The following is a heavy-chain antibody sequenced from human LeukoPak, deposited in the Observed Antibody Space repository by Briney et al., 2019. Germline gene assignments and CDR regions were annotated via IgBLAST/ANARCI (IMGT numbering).Heavy chain of an antibody. D-gene: IGHD2-2*01. CDR3: AKDLLRGRYCSSTSCPSDGMDV. J-gene: IGHJ6*02. CDR1: GFTFSSYW. Sequence: GGSLRLSCAASGFTFSSYWMHWVRQAPGKGLEWVAVISYDGSNKYYADSVKGRFTISRDNSKNTLYLQMNSLRAEDTAVYYCAKDLLRGRYCSSTSCPSDGMDVWGQGTTVTVSS. CDR2: ISYDGSNK. V-gene: IGHV3-30*18.